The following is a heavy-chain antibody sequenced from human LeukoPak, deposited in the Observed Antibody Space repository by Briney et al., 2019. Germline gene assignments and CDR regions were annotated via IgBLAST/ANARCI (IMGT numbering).Heavy chain of an antibody. D-gene: IGHD6-6*01. V-gene: IGHV3-11*01. Sequence: PGGSLRVSCAASGFTFCDYYMCWIRQGPGEGLGWVSYLSGSGSTIYYTHTVRGPFTISTDNTTNSLYLQKKRPRDADTPAYYSACSKYSRELVYWGQGTLVTVSS. CDR2: LSGSGSTI. CDR1: GFTFCDYY. CDR3: ACSKYSRELVY. J-gene: IGHJ4*02.